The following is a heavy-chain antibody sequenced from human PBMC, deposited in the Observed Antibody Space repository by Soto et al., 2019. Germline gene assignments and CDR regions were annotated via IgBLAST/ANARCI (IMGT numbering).Heavy chain of an antibody. V-gene: IGHV4-34*01. CDR2: INHSGSP. CDR3: ATANWSHHYFDP. CDR1: GGSFSGYY. Sequence: QVRLQQWGTGLLKSSETLSLTCAVYGGSFSGYYWSWLRQPPGKGLEWIGEINHSGSPNYNPSLKSRGTISVDTSKNQFSLKMTSVTAADTAVYYCATANWSHHYFDPWGQGTRVTVSS. J-gene: IGHJ5*02. D-gene: IGHD1-1*01.